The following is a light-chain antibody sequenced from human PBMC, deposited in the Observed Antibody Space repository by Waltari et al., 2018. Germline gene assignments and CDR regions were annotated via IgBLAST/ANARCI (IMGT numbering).Light chain of an antibody. CDR3: QQYYNTPWT. Sequence: DIVMTQSPDSLSVALGERATINCKPSKSVLFTSNYKNHLAWYQQKPGQPPKLLIYWASTRESGVPDRFSGSGSRTDFTLTISSLQADDVAVYYCQQYYNTPWTFGQGTRVEIK. J-gene: IGKJ1*01. CDR1: KSVLFTSNYKNH. CDR2: WAS. V-gene: IGKV4-1*01.